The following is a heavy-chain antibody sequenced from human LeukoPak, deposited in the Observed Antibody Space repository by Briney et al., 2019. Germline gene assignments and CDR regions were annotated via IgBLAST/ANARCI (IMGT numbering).Heavy chain of an antibody. CDR3: ARSEWLAVNPYFDY. CDR2: IYSGGST. Sequence: GGSLRLSCAASGFTFSSYSMSWVRQAPGKGLEWVSVIYSGGSTYYADSVKGRFTISRDNSKNTLYLQMNSLRAEDTAVYYCARSEWLAVNPYFDYWGQGTLVTVSS. CDR1: GFTFSSYS. D-gene: IGHD6-19*01. J-gene: IGHJ4*02. V-gene: IGHV3-66*01.